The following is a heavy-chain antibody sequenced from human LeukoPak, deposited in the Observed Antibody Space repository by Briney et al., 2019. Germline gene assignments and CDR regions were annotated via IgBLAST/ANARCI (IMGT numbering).Heavy chain of an antibody. CDR2: INDSGST. CDR3: ARGQYCSTTTCYSARRYFDF. CDR1: GGAFSNYF. D-gene: IGHD2-2*01. V-gene: IGHV4-34*01. Sequence: SETLSLTCAVSGGAFSNYFWTWIRQPPGKGLEWIAEINDSGSTNSNSSLRSRVAISLDTSKNQFALRLPSVTPADTAVYYCARGQYCSTTTCYSARRYFDFWGQGTLVTVSS. J-gene: IGHJ4*02.